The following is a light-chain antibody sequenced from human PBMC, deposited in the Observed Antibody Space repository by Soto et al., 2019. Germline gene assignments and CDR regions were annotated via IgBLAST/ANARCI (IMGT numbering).Light chain of an antibody. CDR3: QQFDDSVT. V-gene: IGKV3-20*01. Sequence: EIVLTQSPGTLSLSPGEGATLSCRASQSISSNFLAWYQKKPGQAPRLLIFGASTRTTGVPARFSGSGSGTDFTLTISGLEPEDSAVYYCQQFDDSVTFGQGTRLEI. CDR1: QSISSNF. J-gene: IGKJ5*01. CDR2: GAS.